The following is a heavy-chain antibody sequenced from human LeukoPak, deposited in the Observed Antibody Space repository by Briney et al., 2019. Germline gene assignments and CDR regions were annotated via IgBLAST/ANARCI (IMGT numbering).Heavy chain of an antibody. CDR3: ARDPCSGGSCSPYYYYGMDV. D-gene: IGHD2-15*01. Sequence: SGGSLRPSCAASGFTVSSNYMSWVRQAPGKGLEWVSVIYSGGSTYYADSVKGRFTISRDNSKNTLYLQMNSLRAEDTAVYYCARDPCSGGSCSPYYYYGMDVWGQGTTVTVSS. CDR2: IYSGGST. V-gene: IGHV3-66*01. CDR1: GFTVSSNY. J-gene: IGHJ6*02.